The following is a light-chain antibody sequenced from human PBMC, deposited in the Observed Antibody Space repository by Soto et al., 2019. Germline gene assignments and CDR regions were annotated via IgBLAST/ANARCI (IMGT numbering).Light chain of an antibody. V-gene: IGKV1-9*01. CDR1: QDIGTY. CDR2: VAS. CDR3: QQLNSHPYT. J-gene: IGKJ2*01. Sequence: IQLTQSPSSLSASVGDRVTITCRASQDIGTYLAWYQQKAGKAPKLLMYVASTLQSGVPSRVGFRGSGTDFTLTISSLQPEDFATYYCQQLNSHPYTFGQGTKLEI.